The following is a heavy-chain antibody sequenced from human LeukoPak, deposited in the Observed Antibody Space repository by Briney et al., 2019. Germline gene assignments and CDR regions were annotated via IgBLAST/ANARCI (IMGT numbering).Heavy chain of an antibody. D-gene: IGHD3-22*01. CDR2: IIPIFGTA. CDR3: ASIPYDSSGRGASWFDP. CDR1: RGTLSRYA. V-gene: IGHV1-69*05. J-gene: IGHJ5*02. Sequence: SVKVSCKASRGTLSRYAISWVRQAPGPGLGWMGGIIPIFGTANYTQKFQGRVTLTTDETTNTAYMQLSSLRTQETAVYYFASIPYDSSGRGASWFDPWGQGTLVTVSS.